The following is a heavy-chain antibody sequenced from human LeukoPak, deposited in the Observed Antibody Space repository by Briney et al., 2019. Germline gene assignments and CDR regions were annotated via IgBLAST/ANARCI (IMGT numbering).Heavy chain of an antibody. CDR2: IRSKAYGETA. J-gene: IGHJ4*02. CDR1: GFTFGDYA. D-gene: IGHD1-14*01. Sequence: GGSLRLSCTASGFTFGDYAMSWIRQAPGKGLEWVGFIRSKAYGETADYAASVKGRFTISRDDSKAIAYLQMNSLKTEDTAVYYCTTDWGYNRELAFDFWGQGTLVTVSS. CDR3: TTDWGYNRELAFDF. V-gene: IGHV3-49*03.